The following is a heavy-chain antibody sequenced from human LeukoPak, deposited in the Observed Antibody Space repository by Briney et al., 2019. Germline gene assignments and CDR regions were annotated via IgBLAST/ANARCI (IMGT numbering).Heavy chain of an antibody. J-gene: IGHJ4*02. D-gene: IGHD2-8*01. CDR1: GFSISSDYY. Sequence: SETLSLTCTVSGFSISSDYYWGWIRQPPGKGLEWIGSIYHSGSTYYNPSLKSRVTISVDTSKNQFSLKLSSVTAADTAVYYCARDVLGAYFDYWGQGTLVTVSS. CDR2: IYHSGST. CDR3: ARDVLGAYFDY. V-gene: IGHV4-38-2*02.